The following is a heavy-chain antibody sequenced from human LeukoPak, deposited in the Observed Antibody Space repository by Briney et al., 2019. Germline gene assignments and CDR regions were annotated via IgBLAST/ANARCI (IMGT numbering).Heavy chain of an antibody. D-gene: IGHD4-17*01. CDR3: ARTVTMEWYFDL. J-gene: IGHJ2*01. Sequence: GGSLRLSCAASGFTVSSNYMSWVRQAPGKGLEWVAVIYSGGSTYYADSVKGRFTISRDNSKNTLYLQVTSLRAEDTAVYYCARTVTMEWYFDLWGRGTLVTVSS. CDR2: IYSGGST. V-gene: IGHV3-53*01. CDR1: GFTVSSNY.